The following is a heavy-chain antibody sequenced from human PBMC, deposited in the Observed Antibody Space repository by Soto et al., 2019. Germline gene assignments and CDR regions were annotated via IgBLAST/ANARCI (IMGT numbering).Heavy chain of an antibody. Sequence: GGSLRLSCAASGFTFSSYAMSWVRQAPGKGLEWVSAISGSGGSTYYADSVKGRFTISRDNSKNTLYLQMNSLRAEDTAVYYCAKVPLHIVVVTAIGNYWGQGTLVTVSS. D-gene: IGHD2-21*02. CDR1: GFTFSSYA. CDR2: ISGSGGST. J-gene: IGHJ4*02. V-gene: IGHV3-23*01. CDR3: AKVPLHIVVVTAIGNY.